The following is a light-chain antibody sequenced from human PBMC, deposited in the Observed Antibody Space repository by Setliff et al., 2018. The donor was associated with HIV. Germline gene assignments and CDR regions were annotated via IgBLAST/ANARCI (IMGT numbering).Light chain of an antibody. V-gene: IGLV2-14*03. J-gene: IGLJ1*01. CDR2: DVS. CDR3: SSYTSSSPPDV. Sequence: QSVLTQPASVSGFPGQSITISCTGSSSDVGSYNYVSWYQQHPGKAPKLMISDVSKRPSGVSNCFSGSKSGNTASLTISGLQAEDEADYYCSSYTSSSPPDVFGTGTKVTVL. CDR1: SSDVGSYNY.